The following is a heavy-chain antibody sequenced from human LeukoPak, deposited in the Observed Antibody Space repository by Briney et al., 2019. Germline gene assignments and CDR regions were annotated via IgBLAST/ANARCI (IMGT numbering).Heavy chain of an antibody. V-gene: IGHV1-69*05. D-gene: IGHD2-15*01. CDR2: IIPIFGTA. J-gene: IGHJ4*02. Sequence: SVKVSCKASGGTFSSYAISWVRQAPGQGLEWMGRIIPIFGTANYAQKFQGRVTITTDESTSTTYMELSSLRSEDTAVYYCARGREWWLYYFDYWGQGTLVTVSS. CDR1: GGTFSSYA. CDR3: ARGREWWLYYFDY.